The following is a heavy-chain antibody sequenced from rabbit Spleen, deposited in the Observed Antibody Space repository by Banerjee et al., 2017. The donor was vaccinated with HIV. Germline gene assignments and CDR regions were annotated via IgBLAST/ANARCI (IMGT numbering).Heavy chain of an antibody. CDR2: IWNGGNT. Sequence: QEQLVESGGGLIQPGGSLKLSCKASGFDISTYWMSWVRQSPGKGLEYIGFIWNGGNTYYASWVNGRFTISINTNQNTMDLQMNTLTAADTATFFCARHYNTAWDLWGQGTLVTVS. CDR3: ARHYNTAWDL. D-gene: IGHD4-2*01. CDR1: GFDISTYW. V-gene: IGHV1S47*01. J-gene: IGHJ3*01.